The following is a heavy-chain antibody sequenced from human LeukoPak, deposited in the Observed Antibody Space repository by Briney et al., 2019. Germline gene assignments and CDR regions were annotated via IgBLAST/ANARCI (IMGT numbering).Heavy chain of an antibody. D-gene: IGHD3-22*01. CDR1: GFTFSSYA. J-gene: IGHJ4*02. CDR2: ISGSGGST. V-gene: IGHV3-23*01. Sequence: GGSLRLSCAASGFTFSSYAMNWVRQAPGKGLEWVSGISGSGGSTYYADSVKDRFTISRDNSKNTLYLQMNSLRAEDTAIYYCAKDISRISMIVVAPGRGIDYWGQGTLVTVSS. CDR3: AKDISRISMIVVAPGRGIDY.